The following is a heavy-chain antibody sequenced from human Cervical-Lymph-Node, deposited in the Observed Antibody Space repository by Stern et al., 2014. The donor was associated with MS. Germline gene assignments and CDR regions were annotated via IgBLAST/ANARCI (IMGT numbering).Heavy chain of an antibody. Sequence: QVQLQESGPGLVKPSQTLSLTCTVSGGSMNSRPYYWNWLRQPAGKALEWIGRIYISGSTNYNPSLESRVTISIDTSKNQLSLQRRFVTAADTAVYYCAREGETSDFFPFDYWGQGAQVIVSS. CDR1: GGSMNSRPYY. CDR3: AREGETSDFFPFDY. J-gene: IGHJ4*02. V-gene: IGHV4-61*02. D-gene: IGHD3/OR15-3a*01. CDR2: IYISGST.